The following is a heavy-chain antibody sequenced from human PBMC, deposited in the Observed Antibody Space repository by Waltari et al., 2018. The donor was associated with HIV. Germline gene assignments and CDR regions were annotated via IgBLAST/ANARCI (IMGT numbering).Heavy chain of an antibody. CDR1: GFTFSSYS. CDR2: ISSSSSYI. V-gene: IGHV3-21*01. J-gene: IGHJ3*02. Sequence: EVQLVESGGGLVKPGGSLRLSCAASGFTFSSYSMNWVRQAPGKGLRWVSSISSSSSYIFYADSVKGRFTISRDNAKNSLYLQMNSLRAEDTAVYYCARVRAGYCSSTSCSRDAFDIWGQGTMVTVSS. D-gene: IGHD2-2*01. CDR3: ARVRAGYCSSTSCSRDAFDI.